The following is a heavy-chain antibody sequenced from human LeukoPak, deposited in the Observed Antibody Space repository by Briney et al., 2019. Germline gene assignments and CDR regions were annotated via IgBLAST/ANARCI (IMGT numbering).Heavy chain of an antibody. CDR3: ARSPTVAVNTYYFDY. J-gene: IGHJ4*02. V-gene: IGHV1-2*02. CDR1: GYTFTGYY. Sequence: ASVKVSCKASGYTFTGYYIHWMRQAPGQGLEWMGWMNPNRGDTSYAQKFQGRVTMTRDTSISTAYMELSRLRSDDTAVYYCARSPTVAVNTYYFDYWGQGTLVTVSS. CDR2: MNPNRGDT. D-gene: IGHD6-19*01.